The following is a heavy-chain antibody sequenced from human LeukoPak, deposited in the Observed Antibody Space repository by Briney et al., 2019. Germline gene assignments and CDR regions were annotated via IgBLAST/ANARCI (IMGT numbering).Heavy chain of an antibody. J-gene: IGHJ5*01. V-gene: IGHV3-11*01. CDR1: GFTFSDYY. Sequence: PGGSLRLSCAASGFTFSDYYMSWIRQAPGKGLEWVSYISGSGSTGYYAASVRGRFTISRDNAKNSLFLQMNSLRAEDTAVYYCARDRGNSDPGDWFDSWGQGTLVTVSS. CDR3: ARDRGNSDPGDWFDS. CDR2: ISGSGSTG. D-gene: IGHD4-23*01.